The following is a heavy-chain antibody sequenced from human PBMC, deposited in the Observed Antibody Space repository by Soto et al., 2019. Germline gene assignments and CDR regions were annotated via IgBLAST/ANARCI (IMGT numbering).Heavy chain of an antibody. CDR2: ISAST. Sequence: EMQLLESGGGLVQAGGSLRLSCAASGFTVSSYALNWVRQAPGKGLEWVSGISASTYYEYYVKGRSTLSRDTSKNTRYLQMSSLRAEVSATYCGAILMYSSRWYYLDYWGQGPLVTVS. CDR3: AILMYSSRWYYLDY. D-gene: IGHD6-13*01. V-gene: IGHV3-23*01. CDR1: GFTVSSYA. J-gene: IGHJ4*02.